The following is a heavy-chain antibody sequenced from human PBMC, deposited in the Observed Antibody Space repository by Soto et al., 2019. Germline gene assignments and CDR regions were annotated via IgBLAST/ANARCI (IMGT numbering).Heavy chain of an antibody. J-gene: IGHJ4*01. CDR1: GFTFSSHE. D-gene: IGHD3-3*01. V-gene: IGHV3-48*03. CDR2: IDYSGSRT. CDR3: VRDRTLLVPTSIDY. Sequence: EVQLVESGGGLVKPGGSLRLSCGASGFTFSSHEMNWVRQAPGKGLEWVSYIDYSGSRTDYADSVKGRFTISRDNAKNSLYLQMYSLRAEDTAIYYCVRDRTLLVPTSIDYWGHGTLVTVSS.